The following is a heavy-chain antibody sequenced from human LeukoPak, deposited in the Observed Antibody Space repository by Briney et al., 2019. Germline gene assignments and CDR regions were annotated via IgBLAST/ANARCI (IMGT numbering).Heavy chain of an antibody. CDR2: IYYSGST. CDR1: GGSISSYY. CDR3: ASYYGSGEY. Sequence: PSETLSLTCTVSGGSISSYYWSWIRQPPGKGLEWIGYIYYSGSTNYNPSLKSRVTISVDTSKNQFSLKLSSVTAADTAVYYCASYYGSGEYWGQGTLVTVSS. J-gene: IGHJ4*02. D-gene: IGHD3-10*01. V-gene: IGHV4-59*08.